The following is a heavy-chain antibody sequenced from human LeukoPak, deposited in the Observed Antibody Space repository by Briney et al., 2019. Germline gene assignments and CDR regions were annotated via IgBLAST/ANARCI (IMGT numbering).Heavy chain of an antibody. V-gene: IGHV3-74*01. J-gene: IGHJ3*02. D-gene: IGHD1-26*01. Sequence: PGGSLRLSCAASGFTFSSYEMNWVRQAPGKGLVWASRIYNDGSSTSYADSVKGRFTISRDNAKSTLYLQMNSLRAEDTAVYYCARVRGGSGRSYAADAFDIWGQGTMVTVSS. CDR3: ARVRGGSGRSYAADAFDI. CDR1: GFTFSSYE. CDR2: IYNDGSST.